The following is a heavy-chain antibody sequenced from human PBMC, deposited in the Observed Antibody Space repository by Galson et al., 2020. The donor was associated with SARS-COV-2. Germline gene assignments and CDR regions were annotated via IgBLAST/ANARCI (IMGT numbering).Heavy chain of an antibody. J-gene: IGHJ1*01. CDR3: AKEGGTGWATDYFQH. D-gene: IGHD6-19*01. CDR2: LNHVGDHT. V-gene: IGHV3-23*01. CDR1: GFTFYTYA. Sequence: GESLKISCAASGFTFYTYAMAWVRQAPGKGLEWVSLLNHVGDHTYYADSVRGRFTISRDNSKDILYLEMNNVRAEDTGVYFCAKEGGTGWATDYFQHWGQGTLVTVSS.